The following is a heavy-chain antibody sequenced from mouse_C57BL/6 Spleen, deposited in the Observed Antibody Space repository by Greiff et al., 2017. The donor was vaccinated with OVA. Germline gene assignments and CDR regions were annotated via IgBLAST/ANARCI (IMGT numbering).Heavy chain of an antibody. Sequence: EVQGVESGGGLVKPGGSLKLSCAASGFTFSDYGMHWVRQAPEKGLEWVAYISSGSSTIYYADTVKGRFTITRDNAKNTLFLQMTSLRSEYTAMYYCAREIVNYYAMDYWGQGTSVTVSS. CDR3: AREIVNYYAMDY. J-gene: IGHJ4*01. D-gene: IGHD2-5*01. CDR1: GFTFSDYG. CDR2: ISSGSSTI. V-gene: IGHV5-17*01.